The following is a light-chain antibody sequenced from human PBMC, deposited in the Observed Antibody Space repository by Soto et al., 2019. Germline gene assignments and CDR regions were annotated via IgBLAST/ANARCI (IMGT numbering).Light chain of an antibody. V-gene: IGKV1-5*03. CDR2: KAS. Sequence: DMQMTQSPPTLSASVGDRVTMTCRASQSISVWLAWYQQKAGKAPNLLIYKASRLESGVPSRFSGSGFGTDFTLTISSLQPEDSAIYYCPQADTFPITFGQGT. J-gene: IGKJ5*01. CDR3: PQADTFPIT. CDR1: QSISVW.